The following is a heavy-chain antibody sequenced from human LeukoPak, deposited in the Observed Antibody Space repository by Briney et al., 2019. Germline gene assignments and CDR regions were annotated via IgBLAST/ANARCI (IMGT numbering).Heavy chain of an antibody. CDR3: VRALMGTSDH. CDR2: MNSDGSTT. CDR1: GFTFSRDW. D-gene: IGHD7-27*01. V-gene: IGHV3-74*01. J-gene: IGHJ4*02. Sequence: PGGSLRLSCAPSGFTFSRDWMHWVRQGPGKGLVWVSRMNSDGSTTNYADSVKGRFTISRDNAKNTLYLQMNSLRAEHTAVYYCVRALMGTSDHWGQGSLVTVSS.